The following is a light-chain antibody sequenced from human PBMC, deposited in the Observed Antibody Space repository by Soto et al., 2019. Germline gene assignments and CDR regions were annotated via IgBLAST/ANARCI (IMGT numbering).Light chain of an antibody. V-gene: IGKV3-11*01. CDR3: QQRSNWPPT. J-gene: IGKJ4*01. CDR2: DVS. Sequence: DTVLIQSPATLSLSPGERATLSCRASHTVANFLAWYQHKAGQAPRLLIYDVSNRATGIPARFSGSGSGTDFTLTISSLEPDDVAVYYCQQRSNWPPTFGGGTNVEIK. CDR1: HTVANF.